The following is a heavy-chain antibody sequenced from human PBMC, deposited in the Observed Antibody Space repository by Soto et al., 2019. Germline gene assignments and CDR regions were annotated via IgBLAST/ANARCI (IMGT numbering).Heavy chain of an antibody. J-gene: IGHJ6*02. Sequence: QVQLVQSGAEVKKPGSSVKVSCKASGGTFSSYTISWVRQAPGQGLEWMGRIIPILGIANYAQKFQGRVTITADKSTSTAYMELSSLRSEDTAVYCCARDQEVVTAIPDYYYGMDVWGQGTTVTVSS. CDR2: IIPILGIA. CDR3: ARDQEVVTAIPDYYYGMDV. V-gene: IGHV1-69*08. D-gene: IGHD2-21*02. CDR1: GGTFSSYT.